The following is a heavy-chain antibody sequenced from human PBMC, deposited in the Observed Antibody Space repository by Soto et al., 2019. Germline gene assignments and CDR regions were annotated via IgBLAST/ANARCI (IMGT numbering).Heavy chain of an antibody. J-gene: IGHJ5*02. Sequence: QLQLQESGPGLVRPSETLSLTCTVSGGSISSSSYYWGWIRQPPGEGLEWIGSIYYSGSTYYNPSLKSRVTISVDTSKNQFSLKLSSVTAADTAVYYCAGNIVVVVAATFWWFDPWGQGTLVTVSS. D-gene: IGHD2-15*01. CDR1: GGSISSSSYY. V-gene: IGHV4-39*01. CDR3: AGNIVVVVAATFWWFDP. CDR2: IYYSGST.